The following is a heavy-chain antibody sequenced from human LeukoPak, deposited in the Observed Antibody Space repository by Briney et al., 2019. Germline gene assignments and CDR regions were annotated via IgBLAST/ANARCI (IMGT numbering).Heavy chain of an antibody. CDR2: INPNSGGT. J-gene: IGHJ4*02. CDR1: GGTFSSYA. CDR3: ATIRFHAHVVPRAHHAKIFDY. V-gene: IGHV1-2*02. Sequence: GASVKVSCKASGGTFSSYAISWVRQAPGQGLEWMGWINPNSGGTNYAQKFQGRVTMTRDTSISTAYMELSRLRSDDTAVYYCATIRFHAHVVPRAHHAKIFDYWGQGTLVTVSS. D-gene: IGHD1-14*01.